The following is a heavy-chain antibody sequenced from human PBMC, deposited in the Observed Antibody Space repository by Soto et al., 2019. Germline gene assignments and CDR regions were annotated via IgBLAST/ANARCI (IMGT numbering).Heavy chain of an antibody. Sequence: VASVKVSCKASGYTFTSYGISWVRQAPGQGLEWMGWISAYNGNTNYAQKLQGRVTMTTDTSTSTAYMEMSSLRTEDTAVYYCTTDSYINMPIVRFDYWGHGTLVTVSS. D-gene: IGHD2-2*01. CDR3: TTDSYINMPIVRFDY. CDR2: ISAYNGNT. J-gene: IGHJ4*01. V-gene: IGHV1-18*01. CDR1: GYTFTSYG.